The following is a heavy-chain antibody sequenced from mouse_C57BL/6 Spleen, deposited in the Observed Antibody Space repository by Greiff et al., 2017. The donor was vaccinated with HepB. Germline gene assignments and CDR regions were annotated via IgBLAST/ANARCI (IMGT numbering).Heavy chain of an antibody. J-gene: IGHJ1*03. CDR1: GFTFSDYY. Sequence: EVKLVESEGGLVQPGSSMKLSCTASGFTFSDYYMAWVRQVPEKGLEWVANINYDGSSTYYLDSLKSRFIISRDNAKNILYLQMSSLKSEDTATYYCAREDGYLPYFDVWGTGTTVTVSS. V-gene: IGHV5-16*01. CDR3: AREDGYLPYFDV. CDR2: INYDGSST. D-gene: IGHD2-3*01.